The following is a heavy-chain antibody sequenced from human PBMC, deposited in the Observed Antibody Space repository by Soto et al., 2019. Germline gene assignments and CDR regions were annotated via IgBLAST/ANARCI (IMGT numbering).Heavy chain of an antibody. CDR2: ISWDSGSI. J-gene: IGHJ4*02. CDR1: GFTFDNYA. D-gene: IGHD6-25*01. V-gene: IGHV3-9*01. CDR3: AKDAAYYFDS. Sequence: GGSLRLSCAASGFTFDNYAMHWVRQAPGKGLEWVSGISWDSGSIDYADSVRGRFTISRDNARNSLYLRMSSLRPEDTALYYCAKDAAYYFDSWGQGTLVTVSS.